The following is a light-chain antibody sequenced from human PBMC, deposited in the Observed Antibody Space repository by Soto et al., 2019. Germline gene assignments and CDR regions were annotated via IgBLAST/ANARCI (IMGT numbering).Light chain of an antibody. Sequence: EIVLTQSPGTLSLSPGERATLSCRASQSVSSSYVTWYQQKPGQAPRLLIYGTSNRATGIPGRFSGSGSGIDFTLTTSSLEPEDFAVYYCQQYGSSPLITFGQGTRLEIK. CDR2: GTS. V-gene: IGKV3-20*01. J-gene: IGKJ5*01. CDR1: QSVSSSY. CDR3: QQYGSSPLIT.